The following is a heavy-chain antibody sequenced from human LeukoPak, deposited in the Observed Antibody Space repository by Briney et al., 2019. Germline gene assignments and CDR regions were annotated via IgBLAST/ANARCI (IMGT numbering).Heavy chain of an antibody. Sequence: PGGSLRLSCAASGFTFSSYSMNWVRQAPGKGLEWVSSISSSSSYIYYADSVKGRFTISRGNAKNSLYLQMNSLRAEDTAVYYCARGRAATWRPTPVDYWGQGTLVTVSS. CDR1: GFTFSSYS. J-gene: IGHJ4*02. CDR3: ARGRAATWRPTPVDY. CDR2: ISSSSSYI. D-gene: IGHD6-25*01. V-gene: IGHV3-21*01.